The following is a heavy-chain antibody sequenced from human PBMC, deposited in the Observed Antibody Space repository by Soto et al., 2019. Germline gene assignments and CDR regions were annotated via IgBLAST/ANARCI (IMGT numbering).Heavy chain of an antibody. CDR1: GYSFYYYW. CDR3: ATAYVYDFENSNYYRDAFDI. J-gene: IGHJ3*02. V-gene: IGHV5-51*01. CDR2: MYPDDSDI. D-gene: IGHD3-22*01. Sequence: PGESLKTSCKASGYSFYYYWIGWVRQMPGKGQEWMAIMYPDDSDIRYSPSFESHVTISADKSTSTAFLQWSSLKASDTAMYYCATAYVYDFENSNYYRDAFDIWGQGTLVTVSS.